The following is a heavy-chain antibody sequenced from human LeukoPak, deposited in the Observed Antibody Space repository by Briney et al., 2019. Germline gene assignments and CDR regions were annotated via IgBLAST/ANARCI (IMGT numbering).Heavy chain of an antibody. V-gene: IGHV3-73*01. CDR3: TGNYYGSGSYADFDY. Sequence: QPGGSLRLSCAASGFTSSGSALHWVRQASGKGLEWVGRIRSTANGYATAYAASVKGRFTISRDDSKNTAYLQMDSLKTEDTAVYYCTGNYYGSGSYADFDYWGQGTLVTVSS. D-gene: IGHD3-10*01. CDR1: GFTSSGSA. CDR2: IRSTANGYAT. J-gene: IGHJ4*02.